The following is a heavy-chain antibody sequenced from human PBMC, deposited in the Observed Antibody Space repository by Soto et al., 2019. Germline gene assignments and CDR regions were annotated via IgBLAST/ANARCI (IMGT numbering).Heavy chain of an antibody. CDR3: ARGGAMGVDY. V-gene: IGHV3-74*01. CDR2: IYFDGITT. CDR1: GFPFNTHW. Sequence: PGGSLRLSCTASGFPFNTHWMHWVRQAPGKGLVWVSRIYFDGITTNYADSVKGRLTVSRDNAKNTVYLHVNTRRDEDTAVYYCARGGAMGVDYWGQGTLVTVSS. D-gene: IGHD1-26*01. J-gene: IGHJ4*02.